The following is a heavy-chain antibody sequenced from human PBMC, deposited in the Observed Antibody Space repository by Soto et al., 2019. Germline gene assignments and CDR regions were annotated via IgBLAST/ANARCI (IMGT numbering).Heavy chain of an antibody. Sequence: GGSLRLSCAASGFTFSSYGMHWVRQAPGKGLEWVAVIWYDGSNKYYADSVKGRFTISRDNSKNTLYLQMNSLRAEDTAVYYCAREGPSGWYLDAFDIWGQGTMVTVSS. CDR1: GFTFSSYG. D-gene: IGHD6-19*01. CDR2: IWYDGSNK. V-gene: IGHV3-33*01. CDR3: AREGPSGWYLDAFDI. J-gene: IGHJ3*02.